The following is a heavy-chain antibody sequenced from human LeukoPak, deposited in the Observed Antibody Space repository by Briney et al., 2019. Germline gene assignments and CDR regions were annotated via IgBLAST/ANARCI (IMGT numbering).Heavy chain of an antibody. CDR3: ARIPTNAVPSAHNGFDI. CDR1: GGSIGSTNYY. CDR2: IYYSGST. D-gene: IGHD6-19*01. Sequence: SETLSLTCTVSGGSIGSTNYYWGWIPQPPGKGLEWIANIYYSGSTYYNPSLKSRVTISVDASKNQLSLRLNSVTAADTSIYYCARIPTNAVPSAHNGFDIWGEGTMPTVSS. V-gene: IGHV4-39*01. J-gene: IGHJ3*02.